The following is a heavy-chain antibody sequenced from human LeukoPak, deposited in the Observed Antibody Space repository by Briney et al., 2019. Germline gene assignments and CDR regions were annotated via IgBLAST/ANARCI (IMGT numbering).Heavy chain of an antibody. V-gene: IGHV4-39*01. CDR1: GGSISSTTYY. CDR2: VYYGETT. CDR3: ARHEASYFYYYMGV. J-gene: IGHJ6*03. Sequence: ASAALSLTCTVSGGSISSTTYYWAWIRQPPGMGLEWIGSVYYGETTYYNPSPESRVTISVDTSKNQFSLRLNSVTAADTAVYYCARHEASYFYYYMGVWGAGTTVIVSS.